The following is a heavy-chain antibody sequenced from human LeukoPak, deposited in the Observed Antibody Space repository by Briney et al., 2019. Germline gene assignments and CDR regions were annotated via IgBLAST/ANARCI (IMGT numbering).Heavy chain of an antibody. CDR1: GFTFSNYG. CDR2: IRYDGSNK. CDR3: AKDGYSNYYYYYMDV. Sequence: HTGRSLRLSCAASGFTFSNYGMHWVRQAPGKGLEGVAFIRYDGSNKYYADSVKGRFTISRDNSKNTLYLQMNSLRAEDTAVYYCAKDGYSNYYYYYMDVWGKGTTVTVSS. D-gene: IGHD2-15*01. V-gene: IGHV3-30*02. J-gene: IGHJ6*03.